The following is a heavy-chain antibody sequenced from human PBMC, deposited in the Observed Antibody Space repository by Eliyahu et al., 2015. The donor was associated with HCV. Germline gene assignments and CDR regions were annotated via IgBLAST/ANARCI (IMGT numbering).Heavy chain of an antibody. D-gene: IGHD1-14*01. Sequence: RQAPGKGLEWVSGISWNSGSIGYADSVKGRFTISRDNAKNSLYLQMNSLRAEDTALYYCAKDMYIRGPYYYYGMDVWGQGTTVTVSS. CDR3: AKDMYIRGPYYYYGMDV. V-gene: IGHV3-9*01. CDR2: ISWNSGSI. J-gene: IGHJ6*02.